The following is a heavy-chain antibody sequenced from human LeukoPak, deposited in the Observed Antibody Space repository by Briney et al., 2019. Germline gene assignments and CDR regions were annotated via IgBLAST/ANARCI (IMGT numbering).Heavy chain of an antibody. J-gene: IGHJ5*02. Sequence: PSETLSLTCTVSGGSISSNTYYWGWIRQPPGKGLEWIASIYYTGSTNYNPSLKSRVTISVDTSKNQFSLKLSSVTAADTAVYYCARSRKYGAVTTYSWFDPWGQGTLVIVSS. CDR3: ARSRKYGAVTTYSWFDP. D-gene: IGHD4-17*01. CDR2: IYYTGST. V-gene: IGHV4-39*01. CDR1: GGSISSNTYY.